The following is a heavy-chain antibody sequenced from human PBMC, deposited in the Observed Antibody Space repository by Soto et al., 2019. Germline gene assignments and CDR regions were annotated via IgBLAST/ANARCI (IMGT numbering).Heavy chain of an antibody. CDR2: IDPSDSYT. CDR3: ARHRSGGMDV. D-gene: IGHD1-1*01. J-gene: IGHJ6*02. CDR1: GYSFTSYW. V-gene: IGHV5-10-1*01. Sequence: GESLKISCKGSGYSFTSYWIRRVRQMPGKGLEWMGRIDPSDSYTNYSPSFQGHVTTSADKSISTAYLQWSSLKASDNAMYYCARHRSGGMDVWGQGTTVTVSS.